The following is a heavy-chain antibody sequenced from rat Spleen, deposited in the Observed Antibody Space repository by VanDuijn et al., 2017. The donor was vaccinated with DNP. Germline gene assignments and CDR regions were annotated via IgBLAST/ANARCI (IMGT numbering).Heavy chain of an antibody. CDR1: GSSITSNY. J-gene: IGHJ2*01. D-gene: IGHD1-11*01. V-gene: IGHV3-1*01. Sequence: EVHLQESGPGLVKPSQSLSLTCSVTGSSITSNYWGWIRKFPGNKMEWIGHINYSRSTTYNPSLKSRISITRDTSKNQFFLQLNSVTTEDTATYYCARWVYYFDYWGQGVMVTVSS. CDR3: ARWVYYFDY. CDR2: INYSRST.